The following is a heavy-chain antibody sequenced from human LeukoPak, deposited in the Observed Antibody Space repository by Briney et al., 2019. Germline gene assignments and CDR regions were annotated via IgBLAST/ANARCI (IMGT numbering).Heavy chain of an antibody. CDR2: IIPIFGTA. CDR3: ARGLIAVAPGWSYMDV. J-gene: IGHJ6*03. CDR1: GYSFTDYF. V-gene: IGHV1-69*05. Sequence: GASVKVSCKASGYSFTDYFMHWVRQAPGQGLEWMGGIIPIFGTANYAQKFQGRVTITTDESTRTAYMELSSLRSEDTAVYYCARGLIAVAPGWSYMDVWGKGTTVTVSS. D-gene: IGHD6-19*01.